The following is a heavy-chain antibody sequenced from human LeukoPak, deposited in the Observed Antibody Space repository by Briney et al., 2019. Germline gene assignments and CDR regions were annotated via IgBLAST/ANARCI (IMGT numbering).Heavy chain of an antibody. CDR3: ARDREYCSGGSCLYNWFDP. V-gene: IGHV1-69*13. D-gene: IGHD2-15*01. Sequence: ASVKVSCKASGYTFTSYAISWVRQAPGQGLEWMGGIIPIFGTANYAQKFQGRVTITADESTSTAYMELSSLRSEDTAVYYCARDREYCSGGSCLYNWFDPWGQGTLVTVSS. CDR2: IIPIFGTA. CDR1: GYTFTSYA. J-gene: IGHJ5*02.